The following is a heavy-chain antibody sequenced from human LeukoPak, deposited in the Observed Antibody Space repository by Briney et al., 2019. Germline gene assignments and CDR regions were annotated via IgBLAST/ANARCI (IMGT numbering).Heavy chain of an antibody. D-gene: IGHD3-10*01. CDR3: ARHHYASGTHTPYYFDF. V-gene: IGHV4-30-2*02. CDR2: IYHSGST. CDR1: GGSISSGGYY. Sequence: SETLSLTCTVSGGSISSGGYYWSWIRQPPGKGLEWIGYIYHSGSTYYNPSLKSRVTMSVDMSKSQFSLKLSSVTAADTALYYCARHHYASGTHTPYYFDFWGQGTLVTVSS. J-gene: IGHJ4*02.